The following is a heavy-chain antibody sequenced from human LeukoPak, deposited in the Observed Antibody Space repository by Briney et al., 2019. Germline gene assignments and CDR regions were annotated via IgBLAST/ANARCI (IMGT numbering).Heavy chain of an antibody. CDR1: GGSIGSYY. D-gene: IGHD3-10*01. CDR2: IYYSGST. Sequence: PSETLSLTCTVSGGSIGSYYWSWIRQPPGKGLEWIGYIYYSGSTNYNPSLKSRVTISVDTSKNQFSLKLSSVTAADTAVYYCAREVGSGYFDYWGQGTLVTVSS. V-gene: IGHV4-59*01. J-gene: IGHJ4*02. CDR3: AREVGSGYFDY.